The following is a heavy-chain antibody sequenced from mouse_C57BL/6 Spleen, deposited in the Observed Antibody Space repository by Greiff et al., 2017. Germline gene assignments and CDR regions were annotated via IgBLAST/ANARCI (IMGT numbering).Heavy chain of an antibody. Sequence: EVQLQQSGPVLVKPGASVKMSCKASGYTFTDYYMNWVKQSHGKSLEWIGVINPYNGGTSYNQKFKGKATLTVDKSSSTAYMELNSLTSEDSAVYYCARWDSNTSYAMDYWGQGTSVTVSS. CDR3: ARWDSNTSYAMDY. CDR1: GYTFTDYY. CDR2: INPYNGGT. D-gene: IGHD2-5*01. J-gene: IGHJ4*01. V-gene: IGHV1-19*01.